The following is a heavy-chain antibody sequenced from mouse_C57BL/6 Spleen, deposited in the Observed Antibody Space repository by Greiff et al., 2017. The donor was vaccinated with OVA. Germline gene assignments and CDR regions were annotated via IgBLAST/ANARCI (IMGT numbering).Heavy chain of an antibody. V-gene: IGHV7-3*01. J-gene: IGHJ2*01. CDR2: IRNKANGYTT. CDR3: ARYRAGYFDY. Sequence: EVILVESGGGLVQPGGSLSLSCAASGFTFTDYYMSWVRQPPGKALEWLGFIRNKANGYTTEYSASVKGRFTISRDNSQSILYLQMNALRAEDSATYYCARYRAGYFDYWGQGTTLTVSS. D-gene: IGHD3-1*01. CDR1: GFTFTDYY.